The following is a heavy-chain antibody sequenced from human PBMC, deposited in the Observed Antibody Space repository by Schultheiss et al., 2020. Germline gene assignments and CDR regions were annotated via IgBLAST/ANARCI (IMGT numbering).Heavy chain of an antibody. CDR3: ARSMITFGGVIAY. CDR1: GDSVSSNSAA. V-gene: IGHV6-1*01. Sequence: SQTLSLTCAISGDSVSSNSAAWNWIRQSPSRGLEWLGRTYYRSKWYNDYAVSVKSRITINPDTSKNQFSLQLNSVTAADTAVYYCARSMITFGGVIAYWGQGTLVTVSS. CDR2: TYYRSKWYN. D-gene: IGHD3-16*02. J-gene: IGHJ4*02.